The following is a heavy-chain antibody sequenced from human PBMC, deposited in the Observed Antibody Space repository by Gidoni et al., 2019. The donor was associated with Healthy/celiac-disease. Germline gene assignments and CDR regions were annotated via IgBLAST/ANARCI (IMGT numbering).Heavy chain of an antibody. CDR2: IYSGGST. CDR1: GFTVSSTY. Sequence: EVQLVESGGGLVQPGGSLRLSCAASGFTVSSTYMRWVRQAPGKGLEWVSVIYSGGSTYYADSVKGRFTISRDNSKNTLYLQMNSLRAEDTAVYYCASSPLRWPFDYWGQGTLVTVSS. J-gene: IGHJ4*02. CDR3: ASSPLRWPFDY. V-gene: IGHV3-66*02. D-gene: IGHD4-17*01.